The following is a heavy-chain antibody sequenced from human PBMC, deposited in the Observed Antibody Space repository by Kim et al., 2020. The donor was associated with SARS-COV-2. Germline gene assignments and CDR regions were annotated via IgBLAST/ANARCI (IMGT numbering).Heavy chain of an antibody. D-gene: IGHD5-18*01. CDR2: IYYSGST. CDR1: GGSISSYY. CDR3: AREKGLKGGYSPAIYFDY. J-gene: IGHJ4*02. Sequence: SETLSLTCTVSGGSISSYYWSWIRQPPGKGLEWIGYIYYSGSTNYNPSLKSRVTISVDTSKNQFSLKLSSVTAADTAVYYCAREKGLKGGYSPAIYFDYWGQGTLVTVSS. V-gene: IGHV4-59*01.